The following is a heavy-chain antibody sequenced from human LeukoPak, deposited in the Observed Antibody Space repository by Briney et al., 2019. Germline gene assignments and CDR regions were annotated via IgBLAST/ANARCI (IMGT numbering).Heavy chain of an antibody. J-gene: IGHJ5*02. Sequence: ASVKVSCKASGYTFTSYGISWVRQAPGQGLEWMGWISAYNGNTNYAQKFQGRVTITTDESTSTAYMELSSLRSEDTAVYYCARVVVVPAETYNWFDPWGQGILVTVSS. CDR3: ARVVVVPAETYNWFDP. V-gene: IGHV1-18*01. CDR1: GYTFTSYG. D-gene: IGHD2-2*01. CDR2: ISAYNGNT.